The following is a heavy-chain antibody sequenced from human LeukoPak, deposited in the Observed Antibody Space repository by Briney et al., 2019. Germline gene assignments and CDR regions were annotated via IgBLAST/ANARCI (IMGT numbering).Heavy chain of an antibody. D-gene: IGHD6-13*01. CDR1: GFTFSSYA. CDR3: ARDGAAAGTVTDY. CDR2: ISGSGGST. Sequence: RTGGSLRLSCAASGFTFSSYAMTWVRQAPGKGLEWVSVISGSGGSTYYADSVKGRFTISRDNAKNSLYLQMNSLRAEDTAVYYCARDGAAAGTVTDYWGQGTLVTVSS. J-gene: IGHJ4*02. V-gene: IGHV3-23*01.